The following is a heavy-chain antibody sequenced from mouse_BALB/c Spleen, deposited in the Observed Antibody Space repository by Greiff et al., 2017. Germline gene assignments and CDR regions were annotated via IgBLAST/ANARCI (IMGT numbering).Heavy chain of an antibody. CDR1: GFTFSDYY. CDR3: AREPLRGYFDV. J-gene: IGHJ1*01. V-gene: IGHV5-4*02. Sequence: EVQLVESGGGLVKPGGSLKLSCAASGFTFSDYYMYWVRQTPEKRLEWVATISDGGSYTYYPDSVKGRFTISRDNAKNNLYLQMSSLKSEDTAMYYCAREPLRGYFDVWGAGTTVTVSS. CDR2: ISDGGSYT.